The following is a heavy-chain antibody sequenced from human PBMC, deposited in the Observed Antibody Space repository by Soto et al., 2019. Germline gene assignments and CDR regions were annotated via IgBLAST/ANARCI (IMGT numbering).Heavy chain of an antibody. Sequence: SGGSLRLSCAASGFTFSGSAMHWVRQASGKGLEWVGRIRSKANSYATAYAASVKGRFTISRDDSKNTAYLQMNSLKTEDTAVYYCTRIEDIVVVVAATGAFDIWGQGTRVTVAS. CDR2: IRSKANSYAT. D-gene: IGHD2-15*01. CDR1: GFTFSGSA. V-gene: IGHV3-73*01. J-gene: IGHJ3*02. CDR3: TRIEDIVVVVAATGAFDI.